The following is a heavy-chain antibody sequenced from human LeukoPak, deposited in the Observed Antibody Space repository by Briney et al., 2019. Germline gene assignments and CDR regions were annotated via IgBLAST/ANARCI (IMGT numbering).Heavy chain of an antibody. D-gene: IGHD3-22*01. Sequence: EASVKVSCKASGYTFTGYYIHWVRQAPGQGLEWLGWINPNSGGTNYAQKFQDRLTMTRGTSISTAYMELSRLISDDSAVYYCARDRDSSGWNYFDYWGQGTLVTVSS. V-gene: IGHV1-2*02. CDR2: INPNSGGT. J-gene: IGHJ4*02. CDR3: ARDRDSSGWNYFDY. CDR1: GYTFTGYY.